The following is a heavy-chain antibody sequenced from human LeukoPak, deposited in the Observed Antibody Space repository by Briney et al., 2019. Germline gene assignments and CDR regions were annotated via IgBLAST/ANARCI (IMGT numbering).Heavy chain of an antibody. D-gene: IGHD2-21*01. V-gene: IGHV1-46*01. CDR3: ATSDSTTGNWFDP. CDR2: ITPTTGGA. J-gene: IGHJ5*02. Sequence: ASVKVSSKASGNTFSCYYFHWVRQAPGQGLDWMGIITPTTGGANYAQKFQGRVAMTRDTSTSTVYMELSSLTSGDTAVYYCATSDSTTGNWFDPWGQGTRVSVSS. CDR1: GNTFSCYY.